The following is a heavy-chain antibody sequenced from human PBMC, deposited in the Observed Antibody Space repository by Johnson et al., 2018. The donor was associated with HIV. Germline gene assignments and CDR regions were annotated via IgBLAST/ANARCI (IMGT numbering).Heavy chain of an antibody. CDR1: GFTFSSYA. CDR3: ARERSGTIAFDI. D-gene: IGHD1-7*01. J-gene: IGHJ3*02. V-gene: IGHV3-23*04. CDR2: ISGSGGST. Sequence: VQLVESGGGLVQPGGSLRLSCAASGFTFSSYAMSWVRQAPGKGLEWVSAISGSGGSTYYADSVKGRFTISRDNAKNSLYLQMNSLRAEDTAVYYCARERSGTIAFDIWGQGTMVTVSS.